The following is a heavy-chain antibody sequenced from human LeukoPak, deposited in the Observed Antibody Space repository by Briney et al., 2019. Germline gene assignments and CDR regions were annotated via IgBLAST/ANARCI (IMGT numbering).Heavy chain of an antibody. D-gene: IGHD6-19*01. CDR3: ARDVRRYSSGWDAFDI. J-gene: IGHJ3*02. CDR2: ISPYNGHT. CDR1: GYTFTSYG. Sequence: ASVKVSCKASGYTFTSYGINWVRQAPGQGLEWMGWISPYNGHTNYAQKLQGRVTMTTDTSTSTAYMELRSLRSDDTAVYYCARDVRRYSSGWDAFDIWGQGTMVTVSS. V-gene: IGHV1-18*01.